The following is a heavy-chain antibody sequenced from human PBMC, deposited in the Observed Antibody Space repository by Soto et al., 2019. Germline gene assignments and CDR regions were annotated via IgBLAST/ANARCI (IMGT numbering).Heavy chain of an antibody. CDR1: GGSFSGYY. V-gene: IGHV4-34*01. CDR2: INHSGST. CDR3: ARRVHDAFDI. Sequence: ASETLSLTCAVYGGSFSGYYWSWIRQPPGKGLEWIGEINHSGSTNYNPSLKSRVTISVDTSKNQFSLKLSSVTAADTAVYYCARRVHDAFDIWGQGTMVTVSS. J-gene: IGHJ3*02.